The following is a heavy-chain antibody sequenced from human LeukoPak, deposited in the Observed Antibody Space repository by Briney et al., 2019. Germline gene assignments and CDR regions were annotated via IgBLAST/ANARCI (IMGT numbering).Heavy chain of an antibody. CDR2: INRDGNDK. CDR3: ARVGAWELQRVFDN. D-gene: IGHD1-26*01. J-gene: IGHJ4*02. Sequence: GGSLRLSCAASGFTFSDYWMTWVRQVPGRGLQWVASINRDGNDKYYVDSVEGRFTISRDNAKRSLYLQLDYLRGEDTAIYYCARVGAWELQRVFDNWGQGTLVTVSS. V-gene: IGHV3-7*01. CDR1: GFTFSDYW.